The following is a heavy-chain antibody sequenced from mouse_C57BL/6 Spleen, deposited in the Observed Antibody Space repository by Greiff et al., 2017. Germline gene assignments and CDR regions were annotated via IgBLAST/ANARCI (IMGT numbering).Heavy chain of an antibody. V-gene: IGHV1-42*01. J-gene: IGHJ3*01. CDR3: ARIYDGSPWFAD. CDR1: GYSFTGYY. D-gene: IGHD2-3*01. CDR2: INPSTGGT. Sequence: EVQLQQSGPELVKPGASVKISCKASGYSFTGYYMNWVKQSPAKSLEWIGEINPSTGGTTYNQKFKAKSTLTVDKSSSTAYMQLKSLTSEDSAVYYGARIYDGSPWFADWGQGTLVTVSA.